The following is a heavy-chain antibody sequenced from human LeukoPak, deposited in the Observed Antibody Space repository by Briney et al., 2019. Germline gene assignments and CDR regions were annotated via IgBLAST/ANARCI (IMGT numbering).Heavy chain of an antibody. J-gene: IGHJ1*01. CDR3: ARDQADFWSGYYRPEYFQH. CDR1: GYTFTSYG. Sequence: VASVKVSCKASGYTFTSYGISWVRQAPGQGLEWMGWISAYNGNTNYAQKLQGRVTMTTDTSTSTAYMELRSLRSDDTAVYYCARDQADFWSGYYRPEYFQHWGQGTLVTVSS. CDR2: ISAYNGNT. V-gene: IGHV1-18*01. D-gene: IGHD3-3*01.